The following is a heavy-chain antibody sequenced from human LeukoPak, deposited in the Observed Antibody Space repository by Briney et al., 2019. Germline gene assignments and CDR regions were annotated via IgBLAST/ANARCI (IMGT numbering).Heavy chain of an antibody. J-gene: IGHJ4*02. D-gene: IGHD3-22*01. Sequence: PGGSLRLSCAASGFTFSSHGMHWVRQAPGKGLEWVAFIRYDGSNKYYADSVKGRFTISRDNSKNTLYLQMNSLRAEDTAVYYCAKGGYDIRETRGYFFDYWGQGTLVTVSS. V-gene: IGHV3-30*02. CDR2: IRYDGSNK. CDR1: GFTFSSHG. CDR3: AKGGYDIRETRGYFFDY.